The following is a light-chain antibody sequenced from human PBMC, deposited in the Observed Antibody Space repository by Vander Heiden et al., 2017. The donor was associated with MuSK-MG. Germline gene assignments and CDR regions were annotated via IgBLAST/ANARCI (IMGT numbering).Light chain of an antibody. CDR3: QSYDSSLSGSV. Sequence: QSVLTQPPSVSGAPGQRVTISCTGSSSNIGAGYDVHWYQQLPGTAPKLLIYGNSNRPSGVPDRFSGSKSGTSASLAITGLQAEDEAEYHCQSYDSSLSGSVFGGGTKLTVL. CDR2: GNS. J-gene: IGLJ2*01. CDR1: SSNIGAGYD. V-gene: IGLV1-40*01.